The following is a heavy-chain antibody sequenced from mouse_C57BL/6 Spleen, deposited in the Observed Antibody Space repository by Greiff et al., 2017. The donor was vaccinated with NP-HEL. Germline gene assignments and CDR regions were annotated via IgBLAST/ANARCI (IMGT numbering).Heavy chain of an antibody. V-gene: IGHV5-9-1*02. Sequence: EVKLMESGEGLVKPGGSLKLSCAASGFTFSSYAMSWVRQTPEKRLEWVAYISSGGDYIYYADTVKGRFTISRDSARNTLYRQRSSRKSEDTAMEYCTREAGRGCDYWGQGTTLTVSS. J-gene: IGHJ2*01. CDR3: TREAGRGCDY. D-gene: IGHD3-3*01. CDR2: ISSGGDYI. CDR1: GFTFSSYA.